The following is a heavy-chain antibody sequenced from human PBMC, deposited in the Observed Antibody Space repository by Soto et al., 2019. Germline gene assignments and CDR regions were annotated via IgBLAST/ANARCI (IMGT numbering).Heavy chain of an antibody. V-gene: IGHV3-33*01. CDR3: AREAHENIVVVVAATNYFDY. D-gene: IGHD2-15*01. CDR1: GFTFSSYG. J-gene: IGHJ4*02. Sequence: QVQLVESGGGVVQPGRSLRLSCAASGFTFSSYGMHWVRQAPGKGLEWVAVIWYDGSNKYYADSVKGRFTISRDNSKNKLYLQMNSLRAEDTAVYYCAREAHENIVVVVAATNYFDYWGQGTLVTVSS. CDR2: IWYDGSNK.